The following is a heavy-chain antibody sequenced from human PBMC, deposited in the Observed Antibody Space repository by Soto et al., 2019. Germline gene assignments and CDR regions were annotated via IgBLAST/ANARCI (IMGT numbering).Heavy chain of an antibody. CDR3: LVAVAGTVYFDY. Sequence: ASVKGSCKASGYTFTSYGISWVRQAPGQGLEWMGWISAYNGNTNYAQKLQGRVTMTTDTSTSTAYMELRSLRSDDTAVYYCLVAVAGTVYFDYWGQGTLVTVSS. J-gene: IGHJ4*02. CDR2: ISAYNGNT. V-gene: IGHV1-18*01. D-gene: IGHD6-19*01. CDR1: GYTFTSYG.